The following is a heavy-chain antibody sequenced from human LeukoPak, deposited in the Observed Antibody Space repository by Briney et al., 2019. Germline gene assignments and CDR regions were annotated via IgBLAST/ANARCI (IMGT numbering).Heavy chain of an antibody. V-gene: IGHV3-64*01. CDR3: ARLVGGSLYFDY. D-gene: IGHD1-26*01. Sequence: PGGSLRLSCAASGFTFSSYAMHCVRQAPGKGLEYVSAISSDGGSTYYANSVKGRFTISRDNSKNTLYLQMGSLRAEDMAVYYCARLVGGSLYFDYWGQGTLVTVSS. CDR2: ISSDGGST. J-gene: IGHJ4*02. CDR1: GFTFSSYA.